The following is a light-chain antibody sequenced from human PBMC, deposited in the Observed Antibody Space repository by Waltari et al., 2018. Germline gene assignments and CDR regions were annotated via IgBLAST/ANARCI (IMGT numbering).Light chain of an antibody. CDR2: DAS. V-gene: IGKV3-20*01. Sequence: RATLSCRTSQSLSRPLAWYQQKPGQAPRLLIYDASRRATGIPDRFIGSGSGTDFSLTISRLEPEDFAVYYCQHYVTLPATFGQGTRVELK. CDR3: QHYVTLPAT. CDR1: QSLSRP. J-gene: IGKJ1*01.